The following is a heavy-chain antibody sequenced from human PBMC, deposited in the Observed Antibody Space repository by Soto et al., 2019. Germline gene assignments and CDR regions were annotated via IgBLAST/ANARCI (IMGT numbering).Heavy chain of an antibody. J-gene: IGHJ3*02. CDR1: GGTFSSQT. CDR3: AGPAVNDLDADSSAFDI. D-gene: IGHD1-1*01. CDR2: VIPIIGEG. V-gene: IGHV1-69*02. Sequence: QVQLVHSGAEVKEPGSSVKVSCKVSGGTFSSQTINWVRQVPGQGLEWMGSVIPIIGEGKYAQSFLGRVTITADRSTSTAYMGLSSLRSEDTAVYYCAGPAVNDLDADSSAFDIWGQGTMVTVSS.